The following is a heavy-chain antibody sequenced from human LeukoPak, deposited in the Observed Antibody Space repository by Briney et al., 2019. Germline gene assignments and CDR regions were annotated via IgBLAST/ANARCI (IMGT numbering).Heavy chain of an antibody. Sequence: KPSQTLSLTCTVSGGSLSSGGYYWSWIRQHPGKGLEWIGYIYYSGSTYYNPSLKSRVTISVDTSKNQFSLKLSSVTAAATAVYYCARDVGSSPTDNWFDPWGQGTLVTVSS. D-gene: IGHD6-6*01. CDR1: GGSLSSGGYY. CDR3: ARDVGSSPTDNWFDP. V-gene: IGHV4-31*03. CDR2: IYYSGST. J-gene: IGHJ5*02.